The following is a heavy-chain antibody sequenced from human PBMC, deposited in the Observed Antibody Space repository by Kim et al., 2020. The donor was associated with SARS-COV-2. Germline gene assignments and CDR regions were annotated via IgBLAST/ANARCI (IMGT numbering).Heavy chain of an antibody. V-gene: IGHV4-59*01. Sequence: NYNPSLKSRVTISVDTSKNQFSLKLSSVTAADTAVYYCARSQRWSGAFDIWGQGTMVTVSS. CDR3: ARSQRWSGAFDI. J-gene: IGHJ3*02. D-gene: IGHD2-15*01.